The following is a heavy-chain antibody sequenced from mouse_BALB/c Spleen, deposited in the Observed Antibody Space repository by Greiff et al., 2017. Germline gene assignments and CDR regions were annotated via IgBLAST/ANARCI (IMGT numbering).Heavy chain of an antibody. D-gene: IGHD2-13*01. CDR3: ARDRGDYDAMDY. Sequence: EVKVVESGGGLVQPGGSLKLSCAASGFTFSSYGMSWVRQTPDKRLELVATINSNGGSTYYPDSVKGRFTISRDNAKNTLYLQMSSLKSEDTAMYYCARDRGDYDAMDYWGQGTSVTVSS. V-gene: IGHV5-6-3*01. J-gene: IGHJ4*01. CDR1: GFTFSSYG. CDR2: INSNGGST.